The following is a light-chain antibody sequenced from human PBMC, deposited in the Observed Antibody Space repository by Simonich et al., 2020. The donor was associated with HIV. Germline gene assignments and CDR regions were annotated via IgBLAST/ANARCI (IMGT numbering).Light chain of an antibody. J-gene: IGKJ4*01. V-gene: IGKV3-15*01. Sequence: EIVMTQSPATLSVSPGERATLSCRASPSISSNLAWYQQRPGQAPRLLIYGASTRATGIPARFSGSGSGTEFTLTISSLQSEDFAVYYCQQYNNWPPWGTFGGGTKVEIK. CDR1: PSISSN. CDR3: QQYNNWPPWGT. CDR2: GAS.